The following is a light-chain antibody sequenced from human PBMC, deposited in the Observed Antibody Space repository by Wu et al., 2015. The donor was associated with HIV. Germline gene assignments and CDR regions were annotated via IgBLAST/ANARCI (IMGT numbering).Light chain of an antibody. J-gene: IGKJ4*01. CDR1: QTIINNF. V-gene: IGKV3-20*01. Sequence: EIVLTQSPDTLSLSPGEGATLSCRASQTIINNFLAWYQQKPGQAPRLLIYGASNRATGVSDRFSGSGSGTDFTLTISRLEPEDFALYFCQQFDYSPSATFGGGTKVEIK. CDR3: QQFDYSPSAT. CDR2: GAS.